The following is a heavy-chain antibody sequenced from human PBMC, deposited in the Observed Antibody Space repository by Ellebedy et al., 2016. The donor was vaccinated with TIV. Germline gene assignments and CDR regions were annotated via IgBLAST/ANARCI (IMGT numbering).Heavy chain of an antibody. V-gene: IGHV3-15*01. CDR3: TTLNWNYVDY. CDR2: IRSKTDGGTT. CDR1: GFSFSNSW. Sequence: GESLKISCAASGFSFSNSWMNWVRQAPGKGLEWVGRIRSKTDGGTTDYDAPVKGRFTVSRDDSKNMLYLQMNSLKTEDTALYYCTTLNWNYVDYWGQGTLVTVSS. J-gene: IGHJ4*02. D-gene: IGHD1-20*01.